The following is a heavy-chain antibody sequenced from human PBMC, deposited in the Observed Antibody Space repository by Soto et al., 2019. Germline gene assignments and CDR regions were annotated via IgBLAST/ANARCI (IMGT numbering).Heavy chain of an antibody. CDR3: TSDKPRDHGDYGNYYGMNV. J-gene: IGHJ6*02. CDR2: IIPKLGSA. D-gene: IGHD4-17*01. V-gene: IGHV1-69*13. Sequence: SVKVSCKASGGGNLRDYRTTWVRRAPGQGLEWMGGIIPKLGSANYAQNFQGRVTVTADESTNTVYMELRSLRSDDTAVYYCTSDKPRDHGDYGNYYGMNVWGQGTTVTVSS. CDR1: GGGNLRDYR.